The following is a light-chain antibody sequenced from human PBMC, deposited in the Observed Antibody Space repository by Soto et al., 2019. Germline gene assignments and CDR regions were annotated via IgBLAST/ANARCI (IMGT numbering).Light chain of an antibody. CDR3: CSYACSRV. J-gene: IGLJ2*01. Sequence: QSALTQPASVSGSPGQSITISYTGTSSDVGTHNLVSRYQQHPGKAPKLMIYDDTKRPSGVSNRFSGSKSGNTASLTISGLQAEDEPDSSCCSYACSRVFGGGTKLTVL. V-gene: IGLV2-23*01. CDR1: SSDVGTHNL. CDR2: DDT.